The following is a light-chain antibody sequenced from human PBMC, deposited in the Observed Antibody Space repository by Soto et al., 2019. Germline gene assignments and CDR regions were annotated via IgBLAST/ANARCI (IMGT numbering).Light chain of an antibody. CDR3: QQFDTYFT. CDR1: PNINAW. Sequence: DIQMTQSPSTLSASVGDRVTITCRASPNINAWLAWYQQKPGKAPKLLISDASNLESGVSSRFSGSGYGTEFTLPISSLQPDDFASYYCQQFDTYFTFGQGTKLEIK. V-gene: IGKV1-5*01. CDR2: DAS. J-gene: IGKJ2*01.